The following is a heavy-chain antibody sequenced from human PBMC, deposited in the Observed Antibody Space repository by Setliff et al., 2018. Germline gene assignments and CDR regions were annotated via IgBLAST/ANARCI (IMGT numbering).Heavy chain of an antibody. CDR2: VYYSGTT. Sequence: LSLTCNVSGASVSSSIYYWGWVRQPPGKGLEWIGTVYYSGTTYFNPSLKSRVTIWIDTSKNQFSLKLTSVTAADTAVYYCAIAPGREDYYYMDVWGKGTKVTVSS. D-gene: IGHD1-1*01. CDR1: GASVSSSIYY. V-gene: IGHV4-39*01. CDR3: AIAPGREDYYYMDV. J-gene: IGHJ6*03.